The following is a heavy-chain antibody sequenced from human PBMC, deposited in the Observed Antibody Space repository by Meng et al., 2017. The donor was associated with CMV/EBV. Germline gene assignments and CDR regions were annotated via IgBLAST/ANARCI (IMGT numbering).Heavy chain of an antibody. CDR2: ISSSSSYI. CDR1: GFTFSSYS. CDR3: ARTKQLVRFDY. J-gene: IGHJ4*02. V-gene: IGHV3-21*01. D-gene: IGHD6-13*01. Sequence: GGSLSLSCAASGFTFSSYSMNWVRQAPGKGLEWVSSISSSSSYIYYADSVKGRFTISRDNAKNSLYLQMNSLRAEDTAVYYCARTKQLVRFDYWGQGTLVTVSS.